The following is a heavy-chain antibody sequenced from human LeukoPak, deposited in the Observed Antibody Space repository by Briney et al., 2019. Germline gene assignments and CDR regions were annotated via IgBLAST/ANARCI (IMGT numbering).Heavy chain of an antibody. J-gene: IGHJ4*02. CDR1: GGSVSSGSYY. Sequence: SETLSLTCTVSGGSVSSGSYYWSWIRRHPGKGLERIGYIYDSGSTYNPSLKSRVTMSIDTSKSQFSLKLSSVTAADTAVYYCARSGPHGGWYYFDYWGQGTLVTVSS. D-gene: IGHD6-19*01. V-gene: IGHV4-31*03. CDR3: ARSGPHGGWYYFDY. CDR2: IYDSGST.